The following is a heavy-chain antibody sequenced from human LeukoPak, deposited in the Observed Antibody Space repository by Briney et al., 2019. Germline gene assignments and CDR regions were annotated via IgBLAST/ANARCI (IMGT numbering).Heavy chain of an antibody. V-gene: IGHV4-39*07. Sequence: SETLSLTCTVSGGSIDCGDYYWGWVRQPPGKGLECIASIHYTGSTYYDPSLKSRVTLSVDTSKNQFSLNLYSVTAADTAIYYCARHPIERSLGGVPDWFDPWGQGTLVTVSS. CDR2: IHYTGST. CDR1: GGSIDCGDYY. CDR3: ARHPIERSLGGVPDWFDP. D-gene: IGHD3-3*01. J-gene: IGHJ5*02.